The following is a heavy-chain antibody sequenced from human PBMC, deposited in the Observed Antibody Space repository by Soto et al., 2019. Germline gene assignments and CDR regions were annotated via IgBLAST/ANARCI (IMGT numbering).Heavy chain of an antibody. CDR3: ARGPPFGR. CDR1: GFKFSDSD. D-gene: IGHD3-3*01. Sequence: HPVGSLRLSCAASGFKFSDSDLHWVRQASGKGLEWVGRIRSKANNYATSVKGRFTISRDDSKNTVYLQLNSLKTEDTAVYYCARGPPFGRWGQGTLVTVSS. CDR2: IRSKANNYAT. V-gene: IGHV3-73*01. J-gene: IGHJ4*02.